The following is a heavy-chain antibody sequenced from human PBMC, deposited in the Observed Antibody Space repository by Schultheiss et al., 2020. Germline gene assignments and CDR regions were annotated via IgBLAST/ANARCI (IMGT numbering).Heavy chain of an antibody. CDR2: IWYDGSNK. CDR3: AKSSVNWTGYSNYYYYGMDV. D-gene: IGHD3/OR15-3a*01. V-gene: IGHV3-33*06. CDR1: GFTFSSYS. Sequence: GGSLRLSCAASGFTFSSYSMNWVRQAPGKGLEWVAVIWYDGSNKYYADSVKGRFTISRDNSKNTLYLQMNSLRAEDTAVYYCAKSSVNWTGYSNYYYYGMDVWGQGTTVTVSS. J-gene: IGHJ6*02.